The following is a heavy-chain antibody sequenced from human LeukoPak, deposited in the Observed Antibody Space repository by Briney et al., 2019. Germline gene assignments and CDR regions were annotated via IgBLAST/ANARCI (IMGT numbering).Heavy chain of an antibody. CDR2: ISSSSSYI. V-gene: IGHV3-21*01. Sequence: GGSLRLSCAASGLTFSSYSMNWVRQAPGKGLEWVSSISSSSSYIYYADSVKGRFTISRDNAKNSLYLQMNSLRAEDTAVYYCARGPRYTAMARSPFDYWGQGTLVTVSS. CDR1: GLTFSSYS. D-gene: IGHD5-18*01. J-gene: IGHJ4*02. CDR3: ARGPRYTAMARSPFDY.